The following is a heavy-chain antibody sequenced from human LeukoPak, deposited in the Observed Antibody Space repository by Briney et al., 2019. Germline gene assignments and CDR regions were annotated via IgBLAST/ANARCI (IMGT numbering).Heavy chain of an antibody. CDR3: ARDREDYDFWSGYYNGVHAFDI. V-gene: IGHV4-61*02. Sequence: SQTLSLTCTVSGGSISSGSYYWSWIRQPAGKGLEWLGRIYTSGSTNYNPSLKSRVTISVDTSKNQFSLKLSSVTAADTAVYYCARDREDYDFWSGYYNGVHAFDIWGQGTMVTVSS. D-gene: IGHD3-3*01. J-gene: IGHJ3*02. CDR2: IYTSGST. CDR1: GGSISSGSYY.